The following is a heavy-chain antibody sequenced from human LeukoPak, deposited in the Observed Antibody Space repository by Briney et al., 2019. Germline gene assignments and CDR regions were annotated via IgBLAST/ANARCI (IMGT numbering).Heavy chain of an antibody. J-gene: IGHJ3*02. V-gene: IGHV3-30-3*01. CDR2: ISYDANIGSNK. CDR3: GKNRYSGSLSPFDI. Sequence: GRSLRLSCATSGFTFSRYAMHWVRQAPGKGLEWVALISYDANIGSNKYYADSVKGRFTISRDNSKNTLYLQMTSLRAEDTAVYYCGKNRYSGSLSPFDIWGQGTMVTVSS. CDR1: GFTFSRYA. D-gene: IGHD1-26*01.